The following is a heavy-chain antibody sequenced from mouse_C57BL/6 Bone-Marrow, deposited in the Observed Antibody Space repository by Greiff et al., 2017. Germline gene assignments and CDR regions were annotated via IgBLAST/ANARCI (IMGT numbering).Heavy chain of an antibody. Sequence: VQLQQSGAELVKPGASVKLSCTASGFNITDYYMHWVKQRTEQGLEWIGRIDPEDGDTKYAPKFQGKATITADTSSNTAYLQLSSLTSEDTAVYECARSACITTVVDVWGTGTTVTVSS. V-gene: IGHV14-2*01. CDR1: GFNITDYY. CDR3: ARSACITTVVDV. CDR2: IDPEDGDT. D-gene: IGHD1-1*01. J-gene: IGHJ1*03.